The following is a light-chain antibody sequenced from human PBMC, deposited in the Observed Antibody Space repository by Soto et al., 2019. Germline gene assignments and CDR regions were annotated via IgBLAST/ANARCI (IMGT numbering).Light chain of an antibody. CDR1: QSISTW. CDR2: DAS. V-gene: IGKV1-5*01. CDR3: QQYETFSGT. Sequence: IQMTQSPSTLSASVGDRVTITCRASQSISTWLAWYQQKPGKAPKLLIYDASALPRGVPSRFSGSGSGTKFTLTIASLQPDDFATYYCQQYETFSGTFGPGTKVDI. J-gene: IGKJ1*01.